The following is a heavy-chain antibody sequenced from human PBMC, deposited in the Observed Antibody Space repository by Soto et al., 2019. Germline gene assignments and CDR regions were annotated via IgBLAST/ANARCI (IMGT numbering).Heavy chain of an antibody. Sequence: QVHLVESGGGVVQPGRSLRLSCVALGFTLDDYSLHWVRQAPGKGLEWVSIISYDGSTQYYADSVKGRFTISRDSAKNTLFLEVTSLRPEDTDVYFCARPNIQSAWNDGFDIWGRGTMVTVSS. D-gene: IGHD1-1*01. V-gene: IGHV3-30-3*01. CDR2: ISYDGSTQ. CDR1: GFTLDDYS. J-gene: IGHJ3*02. CDR3: ARPNIQSAWNDGFDI.